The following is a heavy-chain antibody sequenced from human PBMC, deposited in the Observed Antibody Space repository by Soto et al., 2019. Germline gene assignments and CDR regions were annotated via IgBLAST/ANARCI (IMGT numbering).Heavy chain of an antibody. V-gene: IGHV1-2*04. CDR1: GYTFTGYY. CDR2: INPNSGGT. Sequence: QVQLVQSGAEVKKPGASVKVSCQAYGYTFTGYYMHWVRQAPGQGLEGMGWINPNSGGTNYAQKFQGWVTMTRDTYIITAYMELSRLRSDDTAVYYCARERYCSSTSCRPTNYYYGMDVWGQGTTVTVSS. J-gene: IGHJ6*02. CDR3: ARERYCSSTSCRPTNYYYGMDV. D-gene: IGHD2-2*01.